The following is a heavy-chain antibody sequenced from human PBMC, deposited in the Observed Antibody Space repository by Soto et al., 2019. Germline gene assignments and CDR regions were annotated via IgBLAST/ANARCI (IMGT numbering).Heavy chain of an antibody. CDR3: ARGPTAEKGYYYYGMDV. V-gene: IGHV3-13*01. CDR2: IGTAGDT. Sequence: EVQLVESGGGLVQPGGSLRLSCAASGFTFSSYDMHWVRQATGKGLEWVSAIGTAGDTYYPGSVKGRFTISRENAKNSLYLQMNSRRAEDTAVYYCARGPTAEKGYYYYGMDVWGQGTTVTVSS. J-gene: IGHJ6*02. D-gene: IGHD4-4*01. CDR1: GFTFSSYD.